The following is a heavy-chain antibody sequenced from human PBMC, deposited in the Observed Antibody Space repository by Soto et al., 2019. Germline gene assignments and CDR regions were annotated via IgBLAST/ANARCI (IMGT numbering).Heavy chain of an antibody. CDR2: ISWNSGNV. CDR1: GFTFEDYA. V-gene: IGHV3-9*01. J-gene: IGHJ6*02. Sequence: GGSLRLSCAASGFTFEDYAMHWVRQAPGKGLEWVSSISWNSGNVGYAESVKGRFTISRDNAENSLYLEMNGLGTEDTALYYCTRDRSRYGYCTNGVCSNFPMDVWGQGTTVTVSS. CDR3: TRDRSRYGYCTNGVCSNFPMDV. D-gene: IGHD2-8*01.